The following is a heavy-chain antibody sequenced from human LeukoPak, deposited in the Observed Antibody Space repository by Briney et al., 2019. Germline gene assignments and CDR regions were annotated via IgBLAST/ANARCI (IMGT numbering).Heavy chain of an antibody. J-gene: IGHJ3*02. CDR1: GYTFTSYY. D-gene: IGHD4-11*01. CDR3: ARHPQGQSGAFDI. Sequence: ASVKVSCKASGYTFTSYYIHWVRQAPGQGLEWMGIIYPGGGSTSYAQKFQGRVTITADKSTSTAYMELSSLRSEDTAVYYCARHPQGQSGAFDIWGQGTMVTVSS. CDR2: IYPGGGST. V-gene: IGHV1-46*01.